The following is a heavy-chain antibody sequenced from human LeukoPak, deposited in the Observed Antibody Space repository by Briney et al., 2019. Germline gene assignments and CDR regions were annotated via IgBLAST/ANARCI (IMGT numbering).Heavy chain of an antibody. V-gene: IGHV3-23*01. D-gene: IGHD1-14*01. CDR2: ISGSGAAT. Sequence: GGSLRLSCAASGLAFSSSTMSWVRQAPGKGLECVSIISGSGAATYYTDSVTGRFTISRDNSKSTLFLQMNSLRAEDTAVYYCAGRPSGEGLAPLDYWGQGALVAVSS. J-gene: IGHJ4*02. CDR3: AGRPSGEGLAPLDY. CDR1: GLAFSSST.